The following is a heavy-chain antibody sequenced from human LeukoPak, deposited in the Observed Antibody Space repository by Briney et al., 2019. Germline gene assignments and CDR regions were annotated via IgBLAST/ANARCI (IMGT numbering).Heavy chain of an antibody. Sequence: SETLSLTCTVSGGSISSYYWSWIRQPPGKGLEWIGNIYYSGSTNYNPSLKSRVTISVDTSKNQFSLKLSSVTAADTAVYYCARASIYDSSGYYLFDYWGQGSLVTVSS. V-gene: IGHV4-59*01. CDR1: GGSISSYY. J-gene: IGHJ4*02. CDR3: ARASIYDSSGYYLFDY. D-gene: IGHD3-22*01. CDR2: IYYSGST.